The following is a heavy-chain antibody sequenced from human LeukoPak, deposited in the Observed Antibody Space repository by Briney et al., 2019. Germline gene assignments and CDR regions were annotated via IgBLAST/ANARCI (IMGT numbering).Heavy chain of an antibody. CDR3: ARETIAAAGTIVY. V-gene: IGHV3-74*01. CDR1: GFTFSGHG. J-gene: IGHJ4*02. Sequence: GGTLRLSCVASGFTFSGHGMNWVRQAPGKGLVWVSRINSDGSSTSYADSVKGRFTISRDNAKNTLYLQMNSLRAEDTAVYYCARETIAAAGTIVYWGQGTLVTVSS. D-gene: IGHD6-13*01. CDR2: INSDGSST.